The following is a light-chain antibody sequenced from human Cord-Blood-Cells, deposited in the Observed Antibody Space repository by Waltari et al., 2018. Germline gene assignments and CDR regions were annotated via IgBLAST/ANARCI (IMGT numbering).Light chain of an antibody. Sequence: DIQMTQSPSSLSASVGDRVTITCQASQDISNYLNWYQQKPEKAPKLLIYDASNLETGVPSRFSGSGSGTDFTFTISSLQPEDIATYYCQQYDNLGGTFGPGTKVDIK. J-gene: IGKJ3*01. CDR1: QDISNY. V-gene: IGKV1-33*01. CDR2: DAS. CDR3: QQYDNLGGT.